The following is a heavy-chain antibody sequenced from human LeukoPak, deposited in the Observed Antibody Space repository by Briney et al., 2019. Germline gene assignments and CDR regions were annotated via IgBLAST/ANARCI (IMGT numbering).Heavy chain of an antibody. D-gene: IGHD6-13*01. CDR1: GFTFSSYS. Sequence: GGSLRLSCAASGFTFSSYSMNWVRQAPGKGLEWVSSISSSSSYIYYADSVKGRFTISRDNAKNSLYLQMNSLRAEDTAVYYCARDRIEIAAAGRDYYYMDVWGKGTTVTVSS. CDR2: ISSSSSYI. V-gene: IGHV3-21*01. J-gene: IGHJ6*03. CDR3: ARDRIEIAAAGRDYYYMDV.